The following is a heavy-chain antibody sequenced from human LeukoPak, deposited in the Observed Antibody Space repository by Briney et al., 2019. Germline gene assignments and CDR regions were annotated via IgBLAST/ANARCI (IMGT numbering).Heavy chain of an antibody. D-gene: IGHD4-23*01. CDR2: IYHSGST. CDR1: GYSISSGYY. CDR3: ARDYGGNPYFDY. Sequence: SETLSLTCTVSGYSISSGYYWGWIRQPPGKGLEWIGSIYHSGSTYYNPSLKSRVTISVDRSKNQFSLKLSSVTAADTAVYYCARDYGGNPYFDYWGQGTLVTVSS. J-gene: IGHJ4*02. V-gene: IGHV4-38-2*02.